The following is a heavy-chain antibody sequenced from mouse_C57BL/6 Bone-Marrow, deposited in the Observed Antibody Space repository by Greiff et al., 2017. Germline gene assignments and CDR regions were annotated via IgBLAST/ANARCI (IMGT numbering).Heavy chain of an antibody. J-gene: IGHJ2*01. Sequence: QVQLKQPGAELVKPGASVKLSCKASGYTFTSYWMHWVKQRPGQGLEWIGMIHPNSGSTNYNEKFKSKATLTVDKSSSTAYMQLSSLTSEDSAVYYCARWRLRRFDYWGQGTTLTVSS. CDR3: ARWRLRRFDY. V-gene: IGHV1-64*01. CDR1: GYTFTSYW. D-gene: IGHD2-4*01. CDR2: IHPNSGST.